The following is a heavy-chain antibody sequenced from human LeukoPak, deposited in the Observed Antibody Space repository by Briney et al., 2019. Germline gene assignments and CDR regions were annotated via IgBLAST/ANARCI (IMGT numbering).Heavy chain of an antibody. CDR1: GFTFSSYA. Sequence: GGSLRLSCAASGFTFSSYAMSWVRQAPGEGLEWVSAISGSGGSTYYADSVKGRFTISRDYSKNTLYLQMNSLRAEDTAVYYCAKDQEGSGEADNWFDPWGQGTLVTVSS. D-gene: IGHD2-21*01. J-gene: IGHJ5*02. CDR3: AKDQEGSGEADNWFDP. CDR2: ISGSGGST. V-gene: IGHV3-23*01.